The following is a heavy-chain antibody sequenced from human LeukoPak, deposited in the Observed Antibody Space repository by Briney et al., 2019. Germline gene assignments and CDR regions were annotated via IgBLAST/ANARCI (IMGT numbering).Heavy chain of an antibody. Sequence: GGSLRLSCAASGFTFSDYWMHWVRQVPGKGLVWVSRINTDGSITNHADSVKGRFTISRGNAENILYLQMNSLRAEDTAVYYCARVPGGEVDYWGQGTLVTVSS. V-gene: IGHV3-74*01. CDR1: GFTFSDYW. CDR3: ARVPGGEVDY. CDR2: INTDGSIT. J-gene: IGHJ4*02. D-gene: IGHD3-16*01.